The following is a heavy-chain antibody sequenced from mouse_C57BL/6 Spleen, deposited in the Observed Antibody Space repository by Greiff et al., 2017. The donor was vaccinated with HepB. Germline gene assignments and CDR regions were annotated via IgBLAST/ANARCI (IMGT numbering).Heavy chain of an antibody. CDR3: ARWEGYDYAMDY. Sequence: VKLQQPGAELVRPGSSVKLSCKASGYTFTSYWMHWVKQRPIQGLEWIGNIDPSDSETHYNQKFKDKATLTVDKSSSTAYMQLSSLTSEDSAVYYCARWEGYDYAMDYWGQGTSVTVSS. V-gene: IGHV1-52*01. J-gene: IGHJ4*01. D-gene: IGHD2-2*01. CDR1: GYTFTSYW. CDR2: IDPSDSET.